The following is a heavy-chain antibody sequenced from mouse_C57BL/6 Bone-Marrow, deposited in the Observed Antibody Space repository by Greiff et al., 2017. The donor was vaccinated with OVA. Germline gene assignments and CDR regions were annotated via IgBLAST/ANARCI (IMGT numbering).Heavy chain of an antibody. V-gene: IGHV14-4*01. Sequence: VQLQQSGAELVRPGASVKLSCTASGFNIKDDYMHWVKQRPEQGLEWIGWIDPENGDTEYASKFQGKATITADTSSNTAYLQLSSLTSEDTAVYYCTKRTTVVDSWFAYWGQGLWSLSLQ. CDR2: IDPENGDT. D-gene: IGHD1-1*01. J-gene: IGHJ3*01. CDR1: GFNIKDDY. CDR3: TKRTTVVDSWFAY.